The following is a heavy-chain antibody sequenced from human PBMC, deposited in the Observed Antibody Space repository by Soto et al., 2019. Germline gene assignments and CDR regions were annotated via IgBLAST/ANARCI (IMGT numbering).Heavy chain of an antibody. CDR2: ISGSGGST. D-gene: IGHD2-21*02. V-gene: IGHV3-23*01. J-gene: IGHJ4*02. Sequence: PGGSLRLSCAASGFTFSSYAMSWVRQAPGKGLEWVSAISGSGGSTYYADSVKGRFTISRDNSKNTLYLQMNSLRAEDTAVYYCPKGDDPLNHPLLRCGQRPMIAVSS. CDR1: GFTFSSYA. CDR3: PKGDDPLNHPLLR.